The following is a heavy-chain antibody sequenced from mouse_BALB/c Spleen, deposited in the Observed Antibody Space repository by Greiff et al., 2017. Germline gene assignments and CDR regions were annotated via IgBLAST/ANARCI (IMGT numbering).Heavy chain of an antibody. V-gene: IGHV3-6*02. D-gene: IGHD2-2*01. J-gene: IGHJ2*01. CDR3: ARSWFFDY. Sequence: DVQLQESGPGLVKPSQSLSLTCSVTGYSITSGYYWNWIRQFPGNKLEWMGYISYDGSNNYNPSLKNRISITRDTSKNQFFLKLNSVTTEDTATYYCARSWFFDYWGQGTTLTVSS. CDR1: GYSITSGYY. CDR2: ISYDGSN.